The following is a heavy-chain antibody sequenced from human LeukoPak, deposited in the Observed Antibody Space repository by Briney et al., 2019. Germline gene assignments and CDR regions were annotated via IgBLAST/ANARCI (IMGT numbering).Heavy chain of an antibody. CDR1: GFTFSTYA. D-gene: IGHD5-12*01. CDR2: ISGSGSST. J-gene: IGHJ4*02. CDR3: ARNSGYDVFPPFDY. Sequence: GSRRLSCAASGFTFSTYAMSWVRQPPGKGLEWVSAISGSGSSTYYADSVKGRFTISRDNSKNTLYLQMNSLRAEDTAVYYCARNSGYDVFPPFDYWGQGTLVTVSS. V-gene: IGHV3-23*01.